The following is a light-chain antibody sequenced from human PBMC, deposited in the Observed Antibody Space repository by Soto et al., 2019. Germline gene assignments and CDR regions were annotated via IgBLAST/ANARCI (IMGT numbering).Light chain of an antibody. J-gene: IGLJ2*01. Sequence: QSALTQPPSVSGAPGQRVTISCTGSSSNIGSGYDVHWYQQFPGAAPKLLIYGNTNRPSGVPDRISGSKSGTSASLSITGLQAEDEADYYCQSFDSGLTGSVFGGGTKLTVL. CDR1: SSNIGSGYD. V-gene: IGLV1-40*01. CDR2: GNT. CDR3: QSFDSGLTGSV.